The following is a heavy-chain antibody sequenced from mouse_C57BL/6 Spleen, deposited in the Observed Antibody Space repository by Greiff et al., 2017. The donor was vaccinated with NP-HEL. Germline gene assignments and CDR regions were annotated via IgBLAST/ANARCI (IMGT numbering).Heavy chain of an antibody. J-gene: IGHJ4*01. CDR1: GFNIKDYY. D-gene: IGHD4-1*01. CDR2: IDPEDGET. CDR3: AVTGTRAMDY. V-gene: IGHV14-2*01. Sequence: EVKLMESGAELVKPGASVKLSCTASGFNIKDYYMHWVKQRTEQGLEWIGRIDPEDGETKYARKFQGKATITADTSSNTAYLQLSSLTSEDTAVYYCAVTGTRAMDYWGQGTSVTVSS.